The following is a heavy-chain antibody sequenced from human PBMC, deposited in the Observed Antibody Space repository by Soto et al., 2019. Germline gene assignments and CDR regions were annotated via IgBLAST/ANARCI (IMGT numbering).Heavy chain of an antibody. CDR1: GFTFSSYG. J-gene: IGHJ3*02. CDR3: ASLYYYDSPHHAFDI. D-gene: IGHD3-22*01. CDR2: ISYDGSNK. Sequence: VGSLRLSCAASGFTFSSYGMHWVRQAPGKGLEWVAVISYDGSNKYYADSVKGRFTISRDNSKNTLYLQMNSLRAEDTAVYYCASLYYYDSPHHAFDIWGQGTMVTVSS. V-gene: IGHV3-30*03.